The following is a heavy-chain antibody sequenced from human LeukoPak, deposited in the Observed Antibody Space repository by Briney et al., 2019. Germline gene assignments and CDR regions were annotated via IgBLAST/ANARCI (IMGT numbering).Heavy chain of an antibody. J-gene: IGHJ4*02. CDR2: IYTSGST. CDR1: GGSISSYY. V-gene: IGHV4-4*07. CDR3: ARENSGSYREFDY. D-gene: IGHD1-26*01. Sequence: SETLSLACTVSGGSISSYYWSWIRQPAGKGLEWIGRIYTSGSTNYNASLKSRVSMSVDTSKNQFSLKLSSVTAADTAVFYCARENSGSYREFDYWGQGTLVTVSS.